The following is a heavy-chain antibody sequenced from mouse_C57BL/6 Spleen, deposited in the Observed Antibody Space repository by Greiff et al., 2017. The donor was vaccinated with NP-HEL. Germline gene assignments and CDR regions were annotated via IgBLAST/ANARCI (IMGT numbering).Heavy chain of an antibody. Sequence: QVQLQQSGPGLVQPSQSLSITCTVSGFSLTSYGVHWVRQSPGKGLEWLGVIWSGGSTDYNAAFISRLSISKDNSKSQVFFKMNSLQADDTAIYYCARADTSYFDVWGTGTTVTVSS. CDR2: IWSGGST. V-gene: IGHV2-2*01. CDR3: ARADTSYFDV. J-gene: IGHJ1*03. CDR1: GFSLTSYG.